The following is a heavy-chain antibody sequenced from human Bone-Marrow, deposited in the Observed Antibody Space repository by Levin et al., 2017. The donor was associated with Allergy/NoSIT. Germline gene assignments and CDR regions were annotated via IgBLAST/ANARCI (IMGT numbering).Heavy chain of an antibody. CDR3: ARDENIATGNFDY. CDR1: GGSISGYY. J-gene: IGHJ4*02. D-gene: IGHD6-25*01. CDR2: IYESGST. V-gene: IGHV4-59*01. Sequence: GSLRLSCTVSGGSISGYYWSWIRQPPGKGLEWIGYIYESGSTNHNPSLKGRVAVSVDTSKNQVSLRLNSVTAADTAVYYCARDENIATGNFDYWGQGMLVTVSS.